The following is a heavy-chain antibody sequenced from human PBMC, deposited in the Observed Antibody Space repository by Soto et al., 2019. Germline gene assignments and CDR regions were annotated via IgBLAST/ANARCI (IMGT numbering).Heavy chain of an antibody. CDR3: ARRPMWQQPVPDYGLDV. J-gene: IGHJ6*02. CDR2: VNPKSGDT. V-gene: IGHV1-2*02. Sequence: GASVKVSCKASGYTFTGYYMHWVRQAPGQGPEWMGWVNPKSGDTMYAQKFQGRVTMTRDTSISTGYMELSRLTFDDTAVYYCARRPMWQQPVPDYGLDVWGQGTTVTVSS. D-gene: IGHD2-2*01. CDR1: GYTFTGYY.